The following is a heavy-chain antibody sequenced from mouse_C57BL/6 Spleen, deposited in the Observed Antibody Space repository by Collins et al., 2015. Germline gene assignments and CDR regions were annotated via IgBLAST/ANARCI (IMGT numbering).Heavy chain of an antibody. CDR2: IDPSDSYT. V-gene: IGHV1-50*01. J-gene: IGHJ1*03. CDR1: GYTFTSYW. CDR3: ASSKIYYYGGSGSYWYFDV. Sequence: QVQLQQPGAELVKPGASVKLSCKASGYTFTSYWMQWVEQRPGQGLEWIGEIDPSDSYTNYNQKFKGKATLTVDTSSSTAYMQLSSLTSEDSAVYYCASSKIYYYGGSGSYWYFDVWGTGTTVTVSS. D-gene: IGHD1-1*01.